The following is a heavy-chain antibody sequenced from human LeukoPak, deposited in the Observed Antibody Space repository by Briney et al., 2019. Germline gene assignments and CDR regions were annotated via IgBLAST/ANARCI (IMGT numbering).Heavy chain of an antibody. Sequence: SETLSLTCTVSGGSISNSSYYWGWTRQPPGKGLEWIGSIYYSGSTYYNPSLKSRVTISVDTSKNQFSLKLSSVTAADTAVYYCARGRTSRITVVRGVSRAGYFDSWGQGSLVTVSS. CDR1: GGSISNSSYY. V-gene: IGHV4-39*01. CDR3: ARGRTSRITVVRGVSRAGYFDS. D-gene: IGHD3-10*01. CDR2: IYYSGST. J-gene: IGHJ4*02.